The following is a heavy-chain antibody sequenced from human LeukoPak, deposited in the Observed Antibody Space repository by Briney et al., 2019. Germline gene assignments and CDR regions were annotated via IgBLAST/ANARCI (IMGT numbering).Heavy chain of an antibody. CDR1: GFTFSTYA. CDR3: ARVAEAAAFDS. CDR2: ISRNSRYI. Sequence: GGSLRLSCAASGFTFSTYAMNWVRQAPGKGLEWVSSISRNSRYIYYADSMRGRFTISRDNAKNSLYLQMNSLKPEDTAVYYCARVAEAAAFDSWGQGTLVTVSS. D-gene: IGHD6-13*01. J-gene: IGHJ4*02. V-gene: IGHV3-21*06.